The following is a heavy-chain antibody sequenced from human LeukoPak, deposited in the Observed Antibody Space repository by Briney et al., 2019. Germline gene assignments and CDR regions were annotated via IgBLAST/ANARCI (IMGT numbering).Heavy chain of an antibody. V-gene: IGHV3-13*01. CDR3: ARVAKERVGGVYYFDY. CDR1: GFTFSDYD. Sequence: PGGSLRLSCAASGFTFSDYDMHWVRQATGKGPEWVSSIGTAGDTYYTGSVKGRFTISRENAKNSSYLQMNSLRAGDTAVYYCARVAKERVGGVYYFDYWGQGTLVTVSS. D-gene: IGHD1-1*01. CDR2: IGTAGDT. J-gene: IGHJ4*02.